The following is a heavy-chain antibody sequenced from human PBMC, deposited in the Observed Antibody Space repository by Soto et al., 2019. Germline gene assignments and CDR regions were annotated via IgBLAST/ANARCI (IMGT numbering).Heavy chain of an antibody. CDR2: ISETGRST. V-gene: IGHV3-23*01. D-gene: IGHD3-10*01. CDR1: LFTFSNYV. CDR3: AKVDQYVSGSLGTFDT. Sequence: PGGSLRLSCVDSLFTFSNYVMSWVRQAPGKGLEWVSTISETGRSTYYADSVKGRFTISRDDAKNTLYLEMSSLRAEDTAVYSRAKVDQYVSGSLGTFDTWREGTMV. J-gene: IGHJ5*02.